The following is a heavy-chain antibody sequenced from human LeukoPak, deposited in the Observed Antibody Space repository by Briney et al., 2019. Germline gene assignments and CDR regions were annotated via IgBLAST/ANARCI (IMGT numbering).Heavy chain of an antibody. Sequence: GGSLRLSCAASGFTFSNAWMSWARQAPGKGLEWVGRIKSKTDGGTTDYAAPVKGRFTISRDDSKNTLYLQMNSLKTEDTAVYYCTTLPLLWFGEYYFDYWGQGTLVTVSS. V-gene: IGHV3-15*01. CDR3: TTLPLLWFGEYYFDY. J-gene: IGHJ4*02. CDR1: GFTFSNAW. D-gene: IGHD3-10*01. CDR2: IKSKTDGGTT.